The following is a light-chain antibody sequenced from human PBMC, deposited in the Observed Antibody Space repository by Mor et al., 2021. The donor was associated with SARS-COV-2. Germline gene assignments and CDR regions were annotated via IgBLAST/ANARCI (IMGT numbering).Light chain of an antibody. CDR1: QSLTSNS. CDR3: HQFGSSVFS. CDR2: DAS. Sequence: ASQSLTSNSLASYQQKPGQPPRLLIFDASSRPTGIPDRFSVSGSGTDFTLTISRVEPEDFAVYHCHQFGSSVFSFGQGSRLEMK. J-gene: IGKJ2*01. V-gene: IGKV3-20*01.